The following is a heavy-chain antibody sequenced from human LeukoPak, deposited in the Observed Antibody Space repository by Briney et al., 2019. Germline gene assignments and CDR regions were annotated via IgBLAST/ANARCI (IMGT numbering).Heavy chain of an antibody. CDR2: SDPKSGAT. J-gene: IGHJ4*02. V-gene: IGHV1-2*02. CDR1: GYTFTSYY. CDR3: ARGNFYDNKGYSPELRY. Sequence: ASVKVSCKTSGYTFTSYYIHWLRQAPGQRFEWMGWSDPKSGATKYEHFQGRVTMTRDTLISTAYMELSRLTSDDTAVYYCARGNFYDNKGYSPELRYWGQGTLVTVSS. D-gene: IGHD3-10*01.